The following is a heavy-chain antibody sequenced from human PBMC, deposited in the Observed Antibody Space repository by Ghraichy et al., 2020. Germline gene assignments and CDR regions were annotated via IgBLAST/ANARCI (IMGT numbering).Heavy chain of an antibody. J-gene: IGHJ4*02. Sequence: SETLSLTCTVSGGSISSSTYYWGWIRQPPGKGLEWIGTIYYSGSTHYNPSLKSRVTISVDTSKNQFSLKLSSVTAADTAVYYCARRGSITIFGVVQYFFDYWGQGTLATVSS. V-gene: IGHV4-39*01. CDR3: ARRGSITIFGVVQYFFDY. D-gene: IGHD3-3*01. CDR2: IYYSGST. CDR1: GGSISSSTYY.